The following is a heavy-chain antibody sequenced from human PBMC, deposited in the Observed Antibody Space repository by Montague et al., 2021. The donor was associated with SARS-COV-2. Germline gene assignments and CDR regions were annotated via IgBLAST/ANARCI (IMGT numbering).Heavy chain of an antibody. V-gene: IGHV4-59*01. D-gene: IGHD6-25*01. Sequence: SETLSLTCTVSGGSISSYYWSWIRQSPGKGLEWIGYIYYSGSTTYNPSLKSRVTISVDTSKNQFSLKLSSVTAADTAVYYGARGIAAHGSSYYGMDVWGQGTTVTVSS. CDR1: GGSISSYY. CDR2: IYYSGST. CDR3: ARGIAAHGSSYYGMDV. J-gene: IGHJ6*02.